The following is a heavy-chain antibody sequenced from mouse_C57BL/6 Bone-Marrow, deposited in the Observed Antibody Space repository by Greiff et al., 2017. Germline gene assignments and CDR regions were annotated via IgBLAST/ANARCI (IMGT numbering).Heavy chain of an antibody. J-gene: IGHJ4*01. Sequence: EVQLVESGGGLVQPKGSLKLSCAASGFSFNTYAMNWVRQAPGKGLEWVARIRSKSNNYATYYADSVKDRFTISRDDSESMLYLQMNNLKTEDTAMYYCVRTPVLPDAMDYWGQGTSVTVSS. D-gene: IGHD1-1*01. CDR1: GFSFNTYA. CDR2: IRSKSNNYAT. CDR3: VRTPVLPDAMDY. V-gene: IGHV10-1*01.